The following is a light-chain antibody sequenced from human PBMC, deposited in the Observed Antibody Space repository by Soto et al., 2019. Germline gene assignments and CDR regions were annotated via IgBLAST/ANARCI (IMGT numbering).Light chain of an antibody. J-gene: IGLJ2*01. CDR3: TSYTSDSSVI. CDR2: DVT. Sequence: QSALTQPASVSGSPGQSVTISCTGTSSDIGGYRYVSWYQQRPGKAPKLMIHDVTNRPSGVSDRFSGSKSGNTASLTISGRQAEDEADYYCTSYTSDSSVIFGGGTKLTVL. CDR1: SSDIGGYRY. V-gene: IGLV2-14*03.